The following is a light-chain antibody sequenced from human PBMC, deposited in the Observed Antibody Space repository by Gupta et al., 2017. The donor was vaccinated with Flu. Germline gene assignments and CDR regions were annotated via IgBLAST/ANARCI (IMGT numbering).Light chain of an antibody. CDR3: HHYGTSPYT. CDR1: ETVNRHH. Sequence: AGETVNRHHLAWYQQKRGQAPRLLMYGTSNRAPGVPDRFSGDGSETDFTLTINRLEPEDSALYYCHHYGTSPYTFGQGSKLEIK. V-gene: IGKV3-20*01. CDR2: GTS. J-gene: IGKJ2*01.